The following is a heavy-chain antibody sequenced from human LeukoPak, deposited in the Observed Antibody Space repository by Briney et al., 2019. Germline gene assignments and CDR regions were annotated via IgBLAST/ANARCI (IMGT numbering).Heavy chain of an antibody. CDR2: IYYSGST. J-gene: IGHJ4*02. V-gene: IGHV4-31*03. CDR1: AGSIISGGYY. D-gene: IGHD3-22*01. Sequence: SETLSLTCTVSAGSIISGGYYWSWIRQHPGNNLVWIGDIYYSGSTYYNPSLKSRLTISLETSKNQFPLKLSSVTAADTAVFYCVRGVRDTIGYYHFDSWGQGTLVTVSS. CDR3: VRGVRDTIGYYHFDS.